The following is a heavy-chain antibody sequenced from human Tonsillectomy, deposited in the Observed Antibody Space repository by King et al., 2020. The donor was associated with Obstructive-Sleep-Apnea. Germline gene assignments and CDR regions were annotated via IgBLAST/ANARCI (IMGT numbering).Heavy chain of an antibody. D-gene: IGHD3-10*01. V-gene: IGHV3-30*04. CDR2: ISYDGSNR. J-gene: IGHJ6*02. Sequence: VQLVESGGGVVQPGRSLRLSCAASGFTFSSYAIHWVRQAPGKGLEWVAVISYDGSNRYFADSVKGRFTISRDNSKNTLYLQMNSLRPEDTAVYYCARDISKNYYGSESYQPGGMDVWGQGTTVTVSS. CDR1: GFTFSSYA. CDR3: ARDISKNYYGSESYQPGGMDV.